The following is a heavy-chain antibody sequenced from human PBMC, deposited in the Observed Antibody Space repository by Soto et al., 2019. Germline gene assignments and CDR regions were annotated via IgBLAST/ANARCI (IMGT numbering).Heavy chain of an antibody. CDR3: ARDLTAARTSPMDV. V-gene: IGHV3-23*01. CDR2: ISGSGGNT. Sequence: GGSLRLSCAASEFTFRIYAMSWVRQAPGKGLEWVSAISGSGGNTYYADSVKGRFTISRDNAKNSLYLQMNSLRAEDTAVYYCARDLTAARTSPMDVWGKGTTVTVSS. CDR1: EFTFRIYA. D-gene: IGHD6-13*01. J-gene: IGHJ6*03.